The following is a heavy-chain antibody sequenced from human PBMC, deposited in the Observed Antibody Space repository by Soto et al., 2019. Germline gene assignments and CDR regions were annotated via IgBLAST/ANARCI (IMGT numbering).Heavy chain of an antibody. J-gene: IGHJ4*02. CDR1: GGSFSGYY. CDR2: INHSGST. CDR3: ARGLEDSDSSSSGFGY. V-gene: IGHV4-34*01. Sequence: SETLSLTCAVYGGSFSGYYWSWIRQPPGKGLEWIGEINHSGSTNYNPSLKSRVTISVDTSKNQFSLKLSSVTAADTAVYYCARGLEDSDSSSSGFGYWGQGTLVTVSS. D-gene: IGHD6-6*01.